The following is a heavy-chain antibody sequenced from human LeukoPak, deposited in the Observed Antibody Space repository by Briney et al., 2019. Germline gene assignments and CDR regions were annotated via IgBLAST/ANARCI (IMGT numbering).Heavy chain of an antibody. CDR3: ARGPSIVGAIDC. CDR1: GGSISSSSYY. D-gene: IGHD1-26*01. J-gene: IGHJ4*02. Sequence: SETLSLTCTVSGGSISSSSYYWGWIRQPPGKGLEWIGSIYYSGSTYYNPSLKSRVTISVDTSKNQFSLKLSSVTAADTAVYYCARGPSIVGAIDCWGQGTLVTVSS. CDR2: IYYSGST. V-gene: IGHV4-39*07.